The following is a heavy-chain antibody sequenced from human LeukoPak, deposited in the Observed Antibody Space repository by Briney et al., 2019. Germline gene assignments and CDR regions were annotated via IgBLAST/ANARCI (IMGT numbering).Heavy chain of an antibody. D-gene: IGHD6-13*01. J-gene: IGHJ4*02. CDR2: ISGSGDST. Sequence: GGSLRLSCAASGFTFSSYAMSCVRQAPGKGLEWVSAISGSGDSTYYADSVKRRFTISRDNSKNTLYMQMNSLRAEDTAVYYCATGNTGIAADYFDYWGQGTLVTVSS. CDR1: GFTFSSYA. V-gene: IGHV3-23*01. CDR3: ATGNTGIAADYFDY.